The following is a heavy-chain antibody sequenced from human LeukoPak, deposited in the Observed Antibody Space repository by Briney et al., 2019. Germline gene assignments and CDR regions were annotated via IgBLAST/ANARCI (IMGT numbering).Heavy chain of an antibody. J-gene: IGHJ4*02. Sequence: GGSLRLSCAASGFTFRDAGMSWVRQAPGKGLEWVGRIRSETDGGTTDYAAPVKGRFTISRDDSKNMVYLQMSSLKTEDTAVYFCAHRNTAMVRVDYWGQGTLVTVSS. D-gene: IGHD5-18*01. CDR1: GFTFRDAG. CDR2: IRSETDGGTT. V-gene: IGHV3-15*01. CDR3: AHRNTAMVRVDY.